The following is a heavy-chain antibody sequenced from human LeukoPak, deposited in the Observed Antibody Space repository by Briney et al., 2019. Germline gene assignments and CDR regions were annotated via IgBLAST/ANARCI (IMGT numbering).Heavy chain of an antibody. CDR2: INHSGST. CDR3: ASPYYDILTGYYNGYYYGMDV. Sequence: SETLSLTCAVYGGSFSGYYWSWIRQPPGKGLEWIGEINHSGSTNCNPSLKSRVTISVDTSKNQFSLKLSSVTAADTAVYYCASPYYDILTGYYNGYYYGMDVWGQGTTVTVSS. D-gene: IGHD3-9*01. V-gene: IGHV4-34*01. CDR1: GGSFSGYY. J-gene: IGHJ6*02.